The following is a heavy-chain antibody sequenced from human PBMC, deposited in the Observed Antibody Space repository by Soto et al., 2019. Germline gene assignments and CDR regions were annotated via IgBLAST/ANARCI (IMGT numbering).Heavy chain of an antibody. CDR3: ARMGAVADLGWFDP. CDR1: GGSISSYY. V-gene: IGHV4-59*08. D-gene: IGHD6-19*01. J-gene: IGHJ5*02. CDR2: IYYSGST. Sequence: SATLSLTCTVSGGSISSYYWSWIRQPPGKGLEWIGYIYYSGSTNYNPSLKSRVTISVDTSKNQFSLKLSSVTAADTAVYYCARMGAVADLGWFDPWGQGTLVTVSS.